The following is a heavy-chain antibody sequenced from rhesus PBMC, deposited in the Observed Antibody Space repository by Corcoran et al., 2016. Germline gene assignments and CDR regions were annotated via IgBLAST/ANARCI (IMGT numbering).Heavy chain of an antibody. J-gene: IGHJ6*01. CDR3: ARAPAGYSYGHYGLDS. Sequence: QLQLQESGPGLVKPSETLSLTCAVSGYSISSGYGWSWIRQPPGKGLEWIGYISYSGSTSYNPSLKGRVTISRDTSKNQFSLKLSSVTAADTAVYYCARAPAGYSYGHYGLDSWGQGVVVTVSS. D-gene: IGHD5-36*01. CDR1: GYSISSGYG. CDR2: ISYSGST. V-gene: IGHV4-122*02.